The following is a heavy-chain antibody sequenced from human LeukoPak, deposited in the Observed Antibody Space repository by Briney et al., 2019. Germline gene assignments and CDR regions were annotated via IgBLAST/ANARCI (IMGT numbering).Heavy chain of an antibody. Sequence: GGSLRLSCAVSGFNSSNYDMHWVRQAPGKGLEWVAVISTDGSHKFHADSVKGRFTISRDNSKNTVYLQMNRLRAEDTAVYYCTKGRHCSGGRCYWDFGYWGPETLVTVSS. CDR2: ISTDGSHK. D-gene: IGHD2-15*01. CDR1: GFNSSNYD. CDR3: TKGRHCSGGRCYWDFGY. V-gene: IGHV3-30*18. J-gene: IGHJ4*02.